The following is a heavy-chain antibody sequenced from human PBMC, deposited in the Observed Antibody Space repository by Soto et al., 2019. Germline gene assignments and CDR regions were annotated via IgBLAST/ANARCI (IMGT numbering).Heavy chain of an antibody. Sequence: GGSVRLSCAASGFTFSSYGMHWVRQAPGKGLEWVAVISYDGSNKYYADSVKGRCTISRDNSKNTLYLQMNSLRAEDTAVYYCAKDRELIFDYWGQGTLVTVSS. J-gene: IGHJ4*02. CDR3: AKDRELIFDY. CDR1: GFTFSSYG. CDR2: ISYDGSNK. D-gene: IGHD1-26*01. V-gene: IGHV3-30*18.